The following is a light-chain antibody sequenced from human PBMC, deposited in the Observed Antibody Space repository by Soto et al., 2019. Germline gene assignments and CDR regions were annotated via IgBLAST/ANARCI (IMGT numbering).Light chain of an antibody. CDR1: QGISSY. CDR3: QQLDSYPIT. V-gene: IGKV1-9*01. CDR2: AAS. J-gene: IGKJ5*01. Sequence: DIQLTQSPSFLSASVGDRVTITCRASQGISSYLAWYQQKPGKAPKLLIYAASTLQSGVPSRFSGSGSGTEFTLTISSLQPEDFATYYCQQLDSYPITFAQGTRLEI.